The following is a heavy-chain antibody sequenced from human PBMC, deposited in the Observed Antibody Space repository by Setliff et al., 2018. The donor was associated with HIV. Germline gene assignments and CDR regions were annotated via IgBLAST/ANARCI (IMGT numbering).Heavy chain of an antibody. J-gene: IGHJ3*02. Sequence: ASVKVSCKASGYTFTSYGISWVRQAPGQGLEWMGWISAYNGNTNYAQTLQGRVTMTTDTSTSTAYMELRSLRSDDTAVYYRAREYYDFWSGYSDAFHIWGQGTMVTVSS. V-gene: IGHV1-18*01. CDR3: AREYYDFWSGYSDAFHI. CDR2: ISAYNGNT. CDR1: GYTFTSYG. D-gene: IGHD3-3*01.